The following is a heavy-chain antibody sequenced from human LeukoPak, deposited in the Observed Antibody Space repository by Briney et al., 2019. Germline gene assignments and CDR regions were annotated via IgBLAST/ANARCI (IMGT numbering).Heavy chain of an antibody. CDR2: IIPIFGTA. V-gene: IGHV1-69*05. J-gene: IGHJ4*02. Sequence: ASVKVSCKASGGTFSSYAISWVRQAPGQGLEWMGGIIPIFGTANYAQKFQGRVTFTTDESTSTAYMELSSLRSEDTAVYYCARNQELRRSAFDYWGQGTLVTVSS. CDR3: ARNQELRRSAFDY. D-gene: IGHD1-7*01. CDR1: GGTFSSYA.